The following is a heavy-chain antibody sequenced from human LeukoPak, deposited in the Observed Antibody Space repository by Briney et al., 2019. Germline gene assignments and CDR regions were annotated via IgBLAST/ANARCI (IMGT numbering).Heavy chain of an antibody. CDR2: ISDYNGNT. Sequence: GASVKVSCNASGYTFTSYGISWVRQAPGQGLEWMGWISDYNGNTNYAQKLQDRVTMTTDTSTSAAYMELRSLRSDDTAVYYCARASYSGYPYNWFDPWGQGTLVTVSS. CDR3: ARASYSGYPYNWFDP. D-gene: IGHD5-12*01. CDR1: GYTFTSYG. V-gene: IGHV1-18*01. J-gene: IGHJ5*02.